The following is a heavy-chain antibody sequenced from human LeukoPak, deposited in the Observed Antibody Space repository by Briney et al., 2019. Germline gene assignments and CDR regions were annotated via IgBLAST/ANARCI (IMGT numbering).Heavy chain of an antibody. CDR2: VSGSGGST. D-gene: IGHD3-22*01. Sequence: GGSLRLSCAASGFTFSSYAMSWVRQAPGKGLEWVSAVSGSGGSTYYADSVKGRFTISRDNSKNTLYLQMNSLRAEDTAVYYCAKVLYHHGNYYDGSGPNDAFDIWGQGTMVTVSS. CDR3: AKVLYHHGNYYDGSGPNDAFDI. CDR1: GFTFSSYA. J-gene: IGHJ3*02. V-gene: IGHV3-23*01.